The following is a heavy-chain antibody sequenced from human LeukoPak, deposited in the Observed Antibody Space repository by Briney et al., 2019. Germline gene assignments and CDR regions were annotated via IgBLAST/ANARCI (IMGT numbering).Heavy chain of an antibody. CDR2: IYSDGST. Sequence: GGSLRLSCEASGFTVNSNYMSWVRQAPGKGLECVSVIYSDGSTFYADSVRGRFTLSRDNSKNSLYLQMNSLRAEDTAVYYCARKAPYSSSSDHLDYWGQGTLVTVSS. D-gene: IGHD6-6*01. J-gene: IGHJ4*02. V-gene: IGHV3-53*01. CDR1: GFTVNSNY. CDR3: ARKAPYSSSSDHLDY.